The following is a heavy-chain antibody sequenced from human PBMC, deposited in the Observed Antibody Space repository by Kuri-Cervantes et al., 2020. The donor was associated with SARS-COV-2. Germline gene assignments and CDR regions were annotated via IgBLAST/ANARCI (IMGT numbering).Heavy chain of an antibody. CDR1: GGSISSSSYY. CDR3: ARVPIAAPEY. V-gene: IGHV4-39*01. J-gene: IGHJ4*02. Sequence: GSLRLSCTVSGGSISSSSYYWGWIRQPPGKGLEWIGSTYYSGSTYYNPSLKSRVTISVDTSKNQFSLKLSSVTAADTAVYYCARVPIAAPEYWGQGTLVTVSS. D-gene: IGHD6-13*01. CDR2: TYYSGST.